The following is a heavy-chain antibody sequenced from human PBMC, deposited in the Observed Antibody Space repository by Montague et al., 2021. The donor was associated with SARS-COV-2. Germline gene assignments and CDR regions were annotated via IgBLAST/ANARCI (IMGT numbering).Heavy chain of an antibody. Sequence: SETLSLTCAVYGGSFSGYYWRWIRQPPGKGLEWIGEINHSGSTNYNPSLKSRVTISVDTSKNQFPLKLSSVTAADTAVYYCARGSWHIVVVTAIRDGYYGMDVWGQGTTVTVSS. CDR2: INHSGST. D-gene: IGHD2-21*02. V-gene: IGHV4-34*01. CDR1: GGSFSGYY. CDR3: ARGSWHIVVVTAIRDGYYGMDV. J-gene: IGHJ6*02.